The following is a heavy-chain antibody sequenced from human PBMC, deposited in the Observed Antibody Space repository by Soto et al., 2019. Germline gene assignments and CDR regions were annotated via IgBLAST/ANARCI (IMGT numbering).Heavy chain of an antibody. CDR1: GFSLSTGAVG. V-gene: IGHV2-5*02. J-gene: IGHJ4*02. CDR2: IYWDDDK. Sequence: QITLKESGPTLVKPTQPLTLTCTFSGFSLSTGAVGVGWIRQPPGKALEWLALIYWDDDKHYSPSLKSRLTITKDTPKNQVVLTMTNMDPVDTATYYCAHSNWRDPIYDWGQGTLVTVSS. CDR3: AHSNWRDPIYD. D-gene: IGHD1-1*01.